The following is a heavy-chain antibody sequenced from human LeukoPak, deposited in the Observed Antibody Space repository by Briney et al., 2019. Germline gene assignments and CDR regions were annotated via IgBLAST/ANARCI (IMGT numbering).Heavy chain of an antibody. V-gene: IGHV1-8*01. J-gene: IGHJ4*02. CDR2: MNSNSGNT. CDR3: ARTRSGWRSPDY. CDR1: GYTFTSYD. D-gene: IGHD6-19*01. Sequence: ASVKVSCKASGYTFTSYDINWVRQATGQGLEWMGWMNSNSGNTGYAQKFQGRVTMTRNTSISTAYMELSSLRSEDTAVYYCARTRSGWRSPDYWGQGTLVTVSS.